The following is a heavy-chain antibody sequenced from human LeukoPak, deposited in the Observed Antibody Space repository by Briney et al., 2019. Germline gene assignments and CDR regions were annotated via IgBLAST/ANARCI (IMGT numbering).Heavy chain of an antibody. J-gene: IGHJ6*03. CDR1: GFTFSSYA. Sequence: PGGSLRLSCAASGFTFSSYAMSWVRQAPGKGLEWVSAISGSGGSTYYADSVKGRFTISRDNSKNTLYLQMNSLRAEDTAVYYCAKDGSGRWVYYYYMDVWGKGTTVTVSS. CDR2: ISGSGGST. CDR3: AKDGSGRWVYYYYMDV. D-gene: IGHD6-19*01. V-gene: IGHV3-23*01.